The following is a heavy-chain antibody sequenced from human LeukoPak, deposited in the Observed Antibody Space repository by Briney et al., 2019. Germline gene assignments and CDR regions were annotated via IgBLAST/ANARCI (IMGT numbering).Heavy chain of an antibody. J-gene: IGHJ4*02. D-gene: IGHD3-3*01. CDR1: GFIFRSYA. CDR2: ITANGDAT. Sequence: GGSLRLSWVGSGFIFRSYAVTWVRQAPGKGLEWVSSITANGDATYYADSVKGRFTISRDNSKNTLYLHMSSLRAEDTAVYYCATFGVIVRNDYYDYWGQGALVAVSS. CDR3: ATFGVIVRNDYYDY. V-gene: IGHV3-23*01.